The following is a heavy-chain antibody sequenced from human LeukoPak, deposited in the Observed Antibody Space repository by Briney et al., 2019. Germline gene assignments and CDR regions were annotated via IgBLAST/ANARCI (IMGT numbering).Heavy chain of an antibody. CDR2: IKQDGGQT. CDR3: ARGGGLDV. D-gene: IGHD3-16*01. CDR1: GFTISGSF. V-gene: IGHV3-7*03. Sequence: GGSLRLSGVASGFTISGSFMSWVRQVPGKGLEWVTNIKQDGGQTYYIDSVKGRFTISRDNAKNSLYLQMSNLRAEDTAVYFCARGGGLDVWGQGATVTVSS. J-gene: IGHJ6*02.